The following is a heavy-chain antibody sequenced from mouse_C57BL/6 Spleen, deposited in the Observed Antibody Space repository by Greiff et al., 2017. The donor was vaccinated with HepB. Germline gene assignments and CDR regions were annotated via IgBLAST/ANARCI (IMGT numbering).Heavy chain of an antibody. Sequence: EVKLVESGGGLVKPGGSLKLSCAASGFTFSDYGLHWVRQAPEKGLEWVAYISSGSSTIYYADTVKGRFTISRDNAKNTLFLQMTSLRTEDTAMYYCARGGYAMDYWGQGTSVTVSS. CDR2: ISSGSSTI. J-gene: IGHJ4*01. CDR3: ARGGYAMDY. CDR1: GFTFSDYG. V-gene: IGHV5-17*01.